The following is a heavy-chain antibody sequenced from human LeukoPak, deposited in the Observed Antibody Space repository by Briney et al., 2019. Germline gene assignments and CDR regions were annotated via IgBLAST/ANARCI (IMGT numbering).Heavy chain of an antibody. CDR1: GYTFTSYG. J-gene: IGHJ5*02. CDR2: ISAYNGNT. Sequence: ASVKVSCKASGYTFTSYGISWVRQAPGQGLEWMGWISAYNGNTNYAQKLQGRVTMTTDTSTSTAYMELRSLRSDDTAVYYCARTLVDILTGYYEGWFDPWGQGTLVTVSS. CDR3: ARTLVDILTGYYEGWFDP. D-gene: IGHD3-9*01. V-gene: IGHV1-18*01.